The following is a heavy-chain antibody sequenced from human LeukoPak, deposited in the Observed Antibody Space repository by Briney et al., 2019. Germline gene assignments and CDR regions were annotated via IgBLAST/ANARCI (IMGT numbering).Heavy chain of an antibody. CDR2: ISGSGGST. CDR3: ASSFHWESSGYHRPTES. Sequence: VGSLRLSCAASGFTFSNYAMSWVRQAPGKGLEWVSGISGSGGSTDYADSVKGRLTISRDNSKNTLYLQMDSLRVEDTAVYYCASSFHWESSGYHRPTESWGQGTLVTVSS. V-gene: IGHV3-23*01. J-gene: IGHJ5*02. CDR1: GFTFSNYA. D-gene: IGHD3-22*01.